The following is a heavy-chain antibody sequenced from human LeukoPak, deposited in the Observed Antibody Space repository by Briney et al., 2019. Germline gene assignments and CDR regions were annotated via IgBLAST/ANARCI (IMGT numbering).Heavy chain of an antibody. J-gene: IGHJ4*02. CDR2: IIPIFGTA. CDR3: ARDGYYGPGSYFDY. Sequence: ASVKVSCKASGGTFSSYAISWVRQAPGQGLEWMGGIIPIFGTANYAQTFQGRVTIIADKSTSTAYMELSSLRSEDTAVYYCARDGYYGPGSYFDYWGQGTLVTVSS. D-gene: IGHD3-10*01. CDR1: GGTFSSYA. V-gene: IGHV1-69*06.